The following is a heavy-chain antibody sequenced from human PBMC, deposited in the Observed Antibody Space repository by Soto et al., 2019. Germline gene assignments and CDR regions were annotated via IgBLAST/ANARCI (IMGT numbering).Heavy chain of an antibody. CDR3: GRDPGTTDIVVVPAASDY. J-gene: IGHJ4*02. CDR2: INAGNGNT. D-gene: IGHD2-2*01. V-gene: IGHV1-3*01. CDR1: GYTFTSYA. Sequence: ASVKVSCKASGYTFTSYAMHWVRQAPGQRLEWMGWINAGNGNTKYSQKFQGRVTITRDTSASTAYMELSSLRSEDTAVYYCGRDPGTTDIVVVPAASDYWGQGTLVTVSS.